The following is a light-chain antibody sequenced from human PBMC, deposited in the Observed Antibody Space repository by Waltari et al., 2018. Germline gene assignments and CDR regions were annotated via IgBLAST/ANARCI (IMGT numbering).Light chain of an antibody. CDR3: ILALHSPPA. Sequence: DTVMTQSPLSLTVTPGEPASISCRSSQSLLHSNGYNYLDWYLQKPGQPPQLLIYLGSARASGLPYRFSGRGSGTDFTLKIICVDADDIGAYSCILALHSPPAFGQGTMVEI. CDR2: LGS. V-gene: IGKV2-28*01. CDR1: QSLLHSNGYNY. J-gene: IGKJ1*01.